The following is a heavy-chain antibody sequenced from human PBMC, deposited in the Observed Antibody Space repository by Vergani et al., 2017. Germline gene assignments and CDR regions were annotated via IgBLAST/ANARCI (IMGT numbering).Heavy chain of an antibody. CDR1: GGSITYGAFY. V-gene: IGHV4-39*01. CDR3: ARCFRDEGMIYGGTVENWFDP. D-gene: IGHD3-22*01. Sequence: LQLQESGPGLVKPSETLSLTCTVSGGSITYGAFYWGWIRQSPGKGLEWIGSIYYSENKFYNPSLESRVTLSIDTTKNLFSLKLKSVTAADTAVYYCARCFRDEGMIYGGTVENWFDPWGQGTLVTVSS. CDR2: IYYSENK. J-gene: IGHJ5*02.